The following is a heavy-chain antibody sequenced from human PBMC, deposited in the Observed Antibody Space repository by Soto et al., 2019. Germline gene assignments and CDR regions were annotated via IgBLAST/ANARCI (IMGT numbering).Heavy chain of an antibody. CDR3: ARGKPSGYRFGPRNFFYYGLDV. J-gene: IGHJ6*02. Sequence: KSSETLSLTCAVFSASPGDHYWAWIRQSPDKGLEWIGEVHPSGSTDYNPSLKSRLTLPLDTSKNQFSLKVASVTAADTAVYFCARGKPSGYRFGPRNFFYYGLDVWGPGTTVTVSS. V-gene: IGHV4-34*01. D-gene: IGHD5-18*01. CDR1: SASPGDHY. CDR2: VHPSGST.